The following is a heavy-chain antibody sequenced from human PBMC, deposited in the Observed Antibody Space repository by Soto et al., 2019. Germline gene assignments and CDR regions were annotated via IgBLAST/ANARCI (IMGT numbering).Heavy chain of an antibody. CDR2: IKQDGSEK. V-gene: IGHV3-7*01. J-gene: IGHJ4*02. Sequence: PGGSLRLSCAASGFTFSSSWMSWVRQAPGKGLGWVANIKQDGSEKYYVDSVKGRFTISRDNAKNSLYLQMNSLRAEDTAVYYCARDVYYYDSSGYHDYWGQGTLVTVSS. D-gene: IGHD3-22*01. CDR3: ARDVYYYDSSGYHDY. CDR1: GFTFSSSW.